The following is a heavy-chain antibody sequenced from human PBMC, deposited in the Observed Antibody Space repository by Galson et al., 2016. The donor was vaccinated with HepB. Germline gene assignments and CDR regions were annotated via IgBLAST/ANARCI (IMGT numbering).Heavy chain of an antibody. D-gene: IGHD3-9*01. CDR3: ERQAYYDVLTVSASFEY. V-gene: IGHV5-51*01. Sequence: QSGAEVKKPGESLRISCKGSGSTFSNYWIGWVRQLPGRGLGWMGIIYPGDSDTRYSPSFQGQVTISADKSITTPFLQWSSMKAADTAIYYFERQAYYDVLTVSASFEYWGQGTLVTVSS. J-gene: IGHJ4*02. CDR1: GSTFSNYW. CDR2: IYPGDSDT.